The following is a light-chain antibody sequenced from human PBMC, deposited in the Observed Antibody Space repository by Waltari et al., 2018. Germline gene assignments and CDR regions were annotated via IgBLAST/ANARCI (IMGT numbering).Light chain of an antibody. V-gene: IGLV2-14*03. CDR3: SSYTTSNTWV. CDR2: AVN. Sequence: QSALTQPASVSGSPGQSIPISCTGPSSDVGVHNSVSWYQQHPGKAPKLMIYAVNKRPSGVSDRFSGSRSGNTASLTISGLQAEDEADYYCSSYTTSNTWVFGGGTKLTVL. CDR1: SSDVGVHNS. J-gene: IGLJ3*02.